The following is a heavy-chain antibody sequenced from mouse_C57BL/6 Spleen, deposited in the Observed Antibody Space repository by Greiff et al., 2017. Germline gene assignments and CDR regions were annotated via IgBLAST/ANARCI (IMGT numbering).Heavy chain of an antibody. J-gene: IGHJ2*01. Sequence: EVQLVESGGGLVKPGGSLKLSCAASGFTFSSYAMSWVRQTPEKRLEWVATISDGGSYTYYPDNVKGRFTIARDNAKNNLYLQMSHLKSEDTAMYYCARMHGSTFLDYWGQGTTLTVSS. D-gene: IGHD1-1*01. V-gene: IGHV5-4*01. CDR2: ISDGGSYT. CDR1: GFTFSSYA. CDR3: ARMHGSTFLDY.